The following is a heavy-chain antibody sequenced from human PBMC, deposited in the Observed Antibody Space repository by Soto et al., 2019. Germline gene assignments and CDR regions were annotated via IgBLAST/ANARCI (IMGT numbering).Heavy chain of an antibody. CDR3: ARRLGKANSGMDV. CDR1: GYSFTSYW. D-gene: IGHD1-26*01. V-gene: IGHV5-10-1*03. Sequence: EVQLVQSGAEMKKPGESLRISCQGSGYSFTSYWISWVRQMPGKGLEWMGRIDPSDSYISYSPSFQGHVTISIDKSNTTAYLQWSTLKASDTAVHFCARRLGKANSGMDVWGQGTTVTVSS. CDR2: IDPSDSYI. J-gene: IGHJ6*02.